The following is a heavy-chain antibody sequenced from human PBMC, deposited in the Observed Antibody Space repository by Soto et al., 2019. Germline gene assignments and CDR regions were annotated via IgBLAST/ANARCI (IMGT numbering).Heavy chain of an antibody. CDR3: AKDPDYDFWSGLIFDY. CDR1: GFTFSSYA. V-gene: IGHV3-23*01. Sequence: EVQLLESGGGLVQPGGSPRLSCAASGFTFSSYAMSWVRQAPGKGLEWVSAISGSGGSTYYADSVKGRFTISRDNSKNTLYLQMNSLRAEDTAVYYCAKDPDYDFWSGLIFDYWGQGTLVTVSS. CDR2: ISGSGGST. J-gene: IGHJ4*02. D-gene: IGHD3-3*01.